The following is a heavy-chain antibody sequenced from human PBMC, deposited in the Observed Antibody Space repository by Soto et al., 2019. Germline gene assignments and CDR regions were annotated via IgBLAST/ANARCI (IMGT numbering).Heavy chain of an antibody. CDR2: INHSGST. V-gene: IGHV4-34*01. Sequence: PSETLSLTCAVYGGSFSGYYWSWIRQPPGKGLEWIGEINHSGSTNYNPSLKSRVTISVDTTRNQFSLSLRSVTAADTAVYYCARHVGGYLILAYWGQGALVTVSS. CDR1: GGSFSGYY. CDR3: ARHVGGYLILAY. J-gene: IGHJ4*02. D-gene: IGHD5-12*01.